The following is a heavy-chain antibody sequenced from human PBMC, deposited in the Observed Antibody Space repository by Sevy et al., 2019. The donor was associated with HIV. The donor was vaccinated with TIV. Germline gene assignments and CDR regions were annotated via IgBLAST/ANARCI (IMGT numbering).Heavy chain of an antibody. CDR2: ISYDGSNK. CDR1: GFTFSSYG. V-gene: IGHV3-30*18. J-gene: IGHJ4*02. D-gene: IGHD5-18*01. CDR3: AKAGTAMVRGYFDY. Sequence: GGSLRLSCAASGFTFSSYGMHWVRQAPGKGLEWVAVISYDGSNKYYADSVKGRFTISRDNSKNTLYLQMNSLRAEDTAVYYCAKAGTAMVRGYFDYWGQRTLVTDSS.